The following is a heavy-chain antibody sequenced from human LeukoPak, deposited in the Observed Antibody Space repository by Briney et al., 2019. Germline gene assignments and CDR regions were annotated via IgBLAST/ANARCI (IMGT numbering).Heavy chain of an antibody. D-gene: IGHD2-15*01. CDR1: GFTFSSYS. CDR3: ARTIHRYCSGGSCPPDAFDI. J-gene: IGHJ3*02. Sequence: GGSLRLSCAASGFTFSSYSMNWVRQAPGKGLEWVSSISSSSSYIYYADSVKGRFTISIDNAKNSLYLQMNSLRAEDTAVYYCARTIHRYCSGGSCPPDAFDIWGQGTMVTVSS. CDR2: ISSSSSYI. V-gene: IGHV3-21*01.